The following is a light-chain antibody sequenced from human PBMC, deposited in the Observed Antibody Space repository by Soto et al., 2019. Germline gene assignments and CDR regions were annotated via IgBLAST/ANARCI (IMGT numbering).Light chain of an antibody. V-gene: IGKV1-12*01. CDR3: QKYNSAPLT. CDR1: QDISSW. Sequence: DIQMTQSPSFVSASLGDRVTITCRASQDISSWLVWYQQKPGKAPKLLIHATSGLQSGVPSRFSGSGSGTDFTLTISSLQPEDVATYYCQKYNSAPLTFGGGTRLEIK. J-gene: IGKJ5*01. CDR2: ATS.